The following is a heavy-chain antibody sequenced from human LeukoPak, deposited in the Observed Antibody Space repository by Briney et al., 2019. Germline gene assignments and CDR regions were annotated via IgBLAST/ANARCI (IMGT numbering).Heavy chain of an antibody. V-gene: IGHV4-34*01. CDR2: INHSGST. CDR3: ARGLLVDL. CDR1: GGSISGYY. J-gene: IGHJ2*01. D-gene: IGHD2-15*01. Sequence: SQSLSLASAVDGGSISGYYWSCIRQPPGKGLEWIREINHSGSTNYNPSLKSRVPISVDTSKNQFSLKLSSVTAADTAVYYCARGLLVDLWGRGTLVTVSS.